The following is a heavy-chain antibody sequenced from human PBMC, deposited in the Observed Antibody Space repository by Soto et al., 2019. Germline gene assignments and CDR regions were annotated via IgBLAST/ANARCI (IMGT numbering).Heavy chain of an antibody. D-gene: IGHD6-19*01. CDR3: VRVYGSGWPHFDY. CDR2: IYYSGST. V-gene: IGHV4-30-4*01. Sequence: QVQLQESGPGLVKPSQTLSLTCTVSGGSISSGHHYWSWIRQPPGKGLEWIGFIYYSGSTSYNPSLKSRVTMSLDTSQNQFSLRLSSVTAADTAVYYCVRVYGSGWPHFDYWGQGTLVTVSS. J-gene: IGHJ4*02. CDR1: GGSISSGHHY.